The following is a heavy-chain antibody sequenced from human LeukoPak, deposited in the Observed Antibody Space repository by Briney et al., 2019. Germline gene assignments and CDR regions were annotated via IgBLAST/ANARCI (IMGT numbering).Heavy chain of an antibody. V-gene: IGHV4-61*02. D-gene: IGHD4-17*01. CDR2: VYSSEIT. Sequence: SETLSLTCTVYGVSISSGTYYWSWIRQPAGKGLEWIGRVYSSEITNYNPSLKSRVTMSLDTSRNQFSLKLNSVTAADTAVYYCASEPSVTTVSTGSWGQGTLVIVSS. CDR3: ASEPSVTTVSTGS. J-gene: IGHJ5*02. CDR1: GVSISSGTYY.